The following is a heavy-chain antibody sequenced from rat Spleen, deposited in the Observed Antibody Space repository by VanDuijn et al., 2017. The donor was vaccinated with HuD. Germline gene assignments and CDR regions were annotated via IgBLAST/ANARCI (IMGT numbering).Heavy chain of an antibody. Sequence: QVQLKESGPGLMQLSQTLSLTCIVSVFSLNSYHVHWVRQSPGKGLEWMAVIWLCGNTDYNSALKSRLSISRDTSKSQVFLKMNSLQTEDTATYYCARGGNDLDYWGQGVMVTVSS. CDR3: ARGGNDLDY. V-gene: IGHV2-30*01. CDR2: IWLCGNT. J-gene: IGHJ2*01. CDR1: VFSLNSYH.